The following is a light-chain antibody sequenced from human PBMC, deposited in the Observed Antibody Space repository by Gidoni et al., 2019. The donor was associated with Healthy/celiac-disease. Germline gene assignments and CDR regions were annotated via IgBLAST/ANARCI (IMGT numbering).Light chain of an antibody. CDR2: LGS. V-gene: IGKV2-28*01. J-gene: IGKJ1*01. CDR3: MQALQTPRT. CDR1: QSLLHSNGYNY. Sequence: DIVMTQSPLFLPVTPGEPASISCRSSQSLLHSNGYNYLDWYLQKPGQSPQLLIYLGSNRASGVPDRFSGSGSGTDFTLIISRVEAEDVGVYYCMQALQTPRTFGQGTKVEIK.